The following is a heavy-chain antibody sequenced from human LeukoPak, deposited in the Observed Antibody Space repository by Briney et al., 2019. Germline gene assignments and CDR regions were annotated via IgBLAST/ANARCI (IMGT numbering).Heavy chain of an antibody. D-gene: IGHD3-16*01. CDR1: GYAFTGSY. J-gene: IGHJ4*02. V-gene: IGHV1-3*01. CDR3: ARGGSWTHHDYLWGSFGY. CDR2: INAGNGNT. Sequence: ASVKVSCKAAGYAFTGSYIHWVRQAPGQSLEWMGWINAGNGNTKYSQKFQGRVTITSDTSASTAYMELSSLRSEDTAVCYCARGGSWTHHDYLWGSFGYWGQGTLVTVSS.